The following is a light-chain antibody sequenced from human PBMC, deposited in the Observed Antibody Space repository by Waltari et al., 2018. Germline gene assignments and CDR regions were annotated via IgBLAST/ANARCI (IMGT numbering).Light chain of an antibody. CDR1: QSIRTS. CDR3: QQYDNWPPWT. CDR2: GAS. Sequence: DIVMMQSPATLSVSPGERATLYCRASQSIRTSFAWYQQTPGQPPRLLIYGASTRATGIPARFSGSGSGTEFTLTISSLQSEDFAVYYCQQYDNWPPWTFGPGTRVEVK. V-gene: IGKV3-15*01. J-gene: IGKJ1*01.